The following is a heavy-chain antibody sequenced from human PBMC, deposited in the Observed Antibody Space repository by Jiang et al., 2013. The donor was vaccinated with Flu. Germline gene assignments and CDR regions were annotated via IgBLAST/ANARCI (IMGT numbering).Heavy chain of an antibody. CDR3: ARLVVVPAACDAFDI. Sequence: GSGLVKPSETLSLTCTVSGGSISSSSYYWGWIRQPPGKGLEWIGSIYYSGSTYYNPSLKSRVTISVDTSKNQFSLKLSSVTAADTAVYYCARLVVVPAACDAFDIWGQGTMGHRLF. CDR1: GGSISSSSYY. V-gene: IGHV4-39*01. D-gene: IGHD2-2*01. J-gene: IGHJ3*02. CDR2: IYYSGST.